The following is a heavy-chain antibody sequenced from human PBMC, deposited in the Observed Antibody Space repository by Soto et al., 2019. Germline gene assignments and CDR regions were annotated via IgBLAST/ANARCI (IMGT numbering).Heavy chain of an antibody. D-gene: IGHD3-22*01. CDR3: ARALTYYYYIDY. J-gene: IGHJ4*02. CDR1: EVNFVNLG. Sequence: GGSLRVPCTALEVNFVNLGIHRISKAPGKGLVWVSRINSDGSRTTYADSVKGRFTISRDNAKNMLHLQMNSLRAEDTAVYYCARALTYYYYIDYCGQGTLVTVSS. V-gene: IGHV3-74*01. CDR2: INSDGSRT.